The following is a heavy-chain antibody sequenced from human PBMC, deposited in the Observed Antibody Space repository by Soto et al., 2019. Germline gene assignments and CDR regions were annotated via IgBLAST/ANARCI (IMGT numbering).Heavy chain of an antibody. D-gene: IGHD3-10*01. Sequence: QVQLVQSGAEVKKPGSSVKVSCKASGGTFSSYAISWVRQAPGQGLEWMGGIIPIFGTANYAQKFQGRVTITADESTSTAYMELSSLRSEDTAVYYCARAKITRVRGVVYYYYGMDVWGQGTTVTVSS. CDR2: IIPIFGTA. CDR1: GGTFSSYA. CDR3: ARAKITRVRGVVYYYYGMDV. V-gene: IGHV1-69*01. J-gene: IGHJ6*02.